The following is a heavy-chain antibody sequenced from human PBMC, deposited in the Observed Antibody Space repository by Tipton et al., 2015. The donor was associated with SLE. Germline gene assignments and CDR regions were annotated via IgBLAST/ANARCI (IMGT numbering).Heavy chain of an antibody. CDR3: ARLTIGVAWTFDY. CDR1: GYPISRGYS. J-gene: IGHJ4*02. D-gene: IGHD3-9*01. Sequence: TLSLTCTVSGYPISRGYSWGGTRHSPGKGLEWIGGIFYRGNTYYTPPLESRVTMSLDTSKNQFSLKLGSVTAADTAVYYCARLTIGVAWTFDYWGQGTLVTVSS. V-gene: IGHV4-38-2*02. CDR2: IFYRGNT.